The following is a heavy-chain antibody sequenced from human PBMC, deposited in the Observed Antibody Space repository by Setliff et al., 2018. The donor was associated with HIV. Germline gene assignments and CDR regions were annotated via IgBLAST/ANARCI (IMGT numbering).Heavy chain of an antibody. D-gene: IGHD2-15*01. CDR3: ARDPYCSGDGCFRYYQH. CDR2: INLIGGT. Sequence: SETLSLTCAVYGGSFSGYYWNWIRQPPGKGLEWVGEINLIGGTNYNPSLKSRVTISLDTSKNQFSLMLNSVTAADTAVYFCARDPYCSGDGCFRYYQHWGRGTLVTVSS. V-gene: IGHV4-34*01. J-gene: IGHJ1*01. CDR1: GGSFSGYY.